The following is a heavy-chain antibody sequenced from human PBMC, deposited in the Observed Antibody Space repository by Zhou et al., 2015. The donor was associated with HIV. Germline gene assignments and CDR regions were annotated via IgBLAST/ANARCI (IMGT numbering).Heavy chain of an antibody. V-gene: IGHV3-53*01. D-gene: IGHD5-12*01. CDR2: VYPGGGS. CDR1: GFNVSDNY. CDR3: VKLENSGYDFDF. Sequence: EVHLVESGGELIQPGGSPRLSCAASGFNVSDNYMSWVRQAPGEGLEWVAAVYPGGGSKYADSVTGRFTISRDNSKNTLYLQMSGLRAEDTAMYYCVKLENSGYDFDFWGRGTLVTVSS. J-gene: IGHJ4*02.